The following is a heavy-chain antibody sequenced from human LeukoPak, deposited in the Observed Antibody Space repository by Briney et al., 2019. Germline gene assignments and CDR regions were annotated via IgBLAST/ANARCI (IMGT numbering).Heavy chain of an antibody. Sequence: SETLSLTCTVSGGSISSGGYCWSWIRQHPGQGLEWIGYIYYSGNNYYNPSLKSRVTISVDTSKNQFSLKLSSVTAADTAVYYCARGRGPGNWFDPWGQGTLVTVSS. CDR1: GGSISSGGYC. V-gene: IGHV4-31*03. J-gene: IGHJ5*02. CDR2: IYYSGNN. CDR3: ARGRGPGNWFDP.